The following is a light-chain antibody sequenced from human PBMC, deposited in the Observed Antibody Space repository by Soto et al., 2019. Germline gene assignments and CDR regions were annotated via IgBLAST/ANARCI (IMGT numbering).Light chain of an antibody. CDR1: SSDVGGYNY. Sequence: ARTQPASVSGSPGQSIAISRTGTSSDVGGYNYVSGYRQHQGIAPKLLISEFINRPSEVSDRFFGSQSGKTAALTISGLQAEHEADYYCTSYTSTSTLDLFGTGTKVTV. J-gene: IGLJ1*01. V-gene: IGLV2-14*01. CDR2: EFI. CDR3: TSYTSTSTLDL.